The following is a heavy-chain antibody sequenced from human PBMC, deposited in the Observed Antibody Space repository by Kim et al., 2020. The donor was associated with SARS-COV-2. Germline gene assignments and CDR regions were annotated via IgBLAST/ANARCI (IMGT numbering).Heavy chain of an antibody. CDR3: ARVGGYYGMDV. CDR2: IYYSGST. CDR1: GGSISSYY. Sequence: SETLSLTCTVSGGSISSYYWSWIRQPPGKGLEWIGYIYYSGSTNYNPSLKSRVTISVDTSKNPFSLKLSSVTAADTAVYYCARVGGYYGMDVWGQGTTVTVSS. J-gene: IGHJ6*02. V-gene: IGHV4-59*13.